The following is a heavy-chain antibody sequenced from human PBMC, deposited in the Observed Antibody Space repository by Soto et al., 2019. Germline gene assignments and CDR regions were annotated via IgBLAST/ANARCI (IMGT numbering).Heavy chain of an antibody. Sequence: RLSCAASGFTFSSYAMHWVRQAPGKGLEWVAVISYDGSNKYYADSVKGRFTISGDNSKNTLYLQMNILRAEDTAVYYCARGKRVRSSYYYGMDVWGQGTTVTVSS. CDR1: GFTFSSYA. D-gene: IGHD6-6*01. CDR2: ISYDGSNK. CDR3: ARGKRVRSSYYYGMDV. J-gene: IGHJ6*02. V-gene: IGHV3-30-3*01.